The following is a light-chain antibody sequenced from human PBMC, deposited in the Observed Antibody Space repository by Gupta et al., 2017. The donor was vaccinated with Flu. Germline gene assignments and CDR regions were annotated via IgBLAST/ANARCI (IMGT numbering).Light chain of an antibody. CDR2: KAS. J-gene: IGKJ2*01. Sequence: DIQMTQSPSTLSASVGDRVTITCRASQSINTWLAWYQHKPGKAPNLLIYKASTLKSGVPSRFSGSGSGTEFTLTISSRQPDDFATYDCQQYNDYSPDAFGQGTKLEI. V-gene: IGKV1-5*03. CDR3: QQYNDYSPDA. CDR1: QSINTW.